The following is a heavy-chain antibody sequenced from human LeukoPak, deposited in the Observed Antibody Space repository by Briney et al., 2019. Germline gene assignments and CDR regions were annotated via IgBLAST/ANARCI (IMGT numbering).Heavy chain of an antibody. J-gene: IGHJ5*02. V-gene: IGHV3-30*19. CDR3: AREYYDFWSGYYTDWFDP. CDR1: GFTFSSYG. D-gene: IGHD3-3*01. CDR2: ISNDGSNK. Sequence: GGSLRLSCAASGFTFSSYGMHWVRQAPGKGLEWVAVISNDGSNKYYADSVKGRFTISRDNSKNTLYLQMNSLRAEDTAVYYCAREYYDFWSGYYTDWFDPWGQGTLVTVSS.